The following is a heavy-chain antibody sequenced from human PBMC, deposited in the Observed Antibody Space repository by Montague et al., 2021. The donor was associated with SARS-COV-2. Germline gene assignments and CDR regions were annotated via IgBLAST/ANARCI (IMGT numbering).Heavy chain of an antibody. CDR1: GGSFSGYY. CDR3: ARGQVTYFVVLIMLPAAGAVDV. J-gene: IGHJ3*01. Sequence: SETLSLTCAVYGGSFSGYYWTWIRQPPGKGLEWVGEINDSGSTNYNPSFESRLTMSVDTSKNQFSLRLESVSAADTAVYYCARGQVTYFVVLIMLPAAGAVDVWGQGTTVTVSS. CDR2: INDSGST. D-gene: IGHD2-21*01. V-gene: IGHV4-34*01.